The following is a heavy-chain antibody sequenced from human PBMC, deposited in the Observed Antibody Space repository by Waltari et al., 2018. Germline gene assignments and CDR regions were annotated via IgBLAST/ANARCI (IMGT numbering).Heavy chain of an antibody. Sequence: YAISWVRQAPGQGLEWMGGIIPIFGTANYAQKFQGRVTITADKSTSTAYMELSSLRSEDTAVYYCARDLWGSDYGDFDAFDIWGQGTMVTVSS. CDR1: YA. CDR3: ARDLWGSDYGDFDAFDI. J-gene: IGHJ3*02. V-gene: IGHV1-69*06. D-gene: IGHD4-17*01. CDR2: IIPIFGTA.